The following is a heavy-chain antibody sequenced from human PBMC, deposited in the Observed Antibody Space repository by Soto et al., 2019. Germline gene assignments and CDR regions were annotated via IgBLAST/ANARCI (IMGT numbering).Heavy chain of an antibody. CDR2: SHYSGGT. Sequence: PAETLSLTCTVSGFFFSRGYDYWSWLPQSPGLGLEWFGYSHYSGGTYYNPSLKSRVAMSLDASRNQFSLKLSPVTAADTAVYYCARMSTALTQRIFYGTDVWGQGTAVTVS. D-gene: IGHD5-18*01. CDR1: GFFFSRGYDY. CDR3: ARMSTALTQRIFYGTDV. V-gene: IGHV4-30-4*01. J-gene: IGHJ6*02.